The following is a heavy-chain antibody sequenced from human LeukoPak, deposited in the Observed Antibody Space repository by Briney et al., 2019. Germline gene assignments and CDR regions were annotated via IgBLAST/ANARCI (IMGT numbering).Heavy chain of an antibody. J-gene: IGHJ4*02. D-gene: IGHD2-8*01. Sequence: ASVKVSCKASGYTFTSYYMHWVRQAPGQGLGWMGIINPSGGSTSYAQKFQGRVTMTRDTSTSTVYMELSSLRSEDTAVYYCARTDCTNGVCYIPYFDYWGQGTLVTVSS. CDR1: GYTFTSYY. CDR2: INPSGGST. CDR3: ARTDCTNGVCYIPYFDY. V-gene: IGHV1-46*01.